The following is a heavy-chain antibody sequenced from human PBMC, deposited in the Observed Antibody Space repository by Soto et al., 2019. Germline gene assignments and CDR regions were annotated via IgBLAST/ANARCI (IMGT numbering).Heavy chain of an antibody. CDR3: ARGDILTVYGCKDV. J-gene: IGHJ6*02. D-gene: IGHD3-9*01. Sequence: SETLSLTCTVSGDSIRSGEQYWSWIRQPPGKGLEWIGYIYYSGSTYYNPSLKSRVTLSVDTSKNQFSLELTSVTAADTAVYFCARGDILTVYGCKDVWGQGTTVAVS. CDR1: GDSIRSGEQY. V-gene: IGHV4-30-4*01. CDR2: IYYSGST.